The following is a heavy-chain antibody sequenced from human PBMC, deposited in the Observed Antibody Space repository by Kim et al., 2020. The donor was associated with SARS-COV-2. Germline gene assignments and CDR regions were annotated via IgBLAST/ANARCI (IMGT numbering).Heavy chain of an antibody. CDR2: INHSGST. CDR1: GGSFSGYY. V-gene: IGHV4-34*01. D-gene: IGHD3-10*01. Sequence: SETLSLTCAVYGGSFSGYYWSWIRQPPGKGLEWIGEINHSGSTNYNPSLKSRVTISVDTSKNQFSLKLSSVTAADTAVYYCARGLGYYFDYLGQGTLVTV. J-gene: IGHJ4*02. CDR3: ARGLGYYFDY.